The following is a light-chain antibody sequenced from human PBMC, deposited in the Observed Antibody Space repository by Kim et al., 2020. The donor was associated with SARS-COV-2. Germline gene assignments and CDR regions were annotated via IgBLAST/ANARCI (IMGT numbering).Light chain of an antibody. J-gene: IGLJ2*01. CDR1: RSDDGGYNE. CDR3: SSYAGSNNLV. V-gene: IGLV2-8*01. CDR2: EVS. Sequence: GQSVNIPGTGSRSDDGGYNEVSWYQQHPGKAPKLMIYEVSERPSGVPDGFSGSKSGNTASLTVSGLQAEDEADYYCSSYAGSNNLVFGGGTQLTVL.